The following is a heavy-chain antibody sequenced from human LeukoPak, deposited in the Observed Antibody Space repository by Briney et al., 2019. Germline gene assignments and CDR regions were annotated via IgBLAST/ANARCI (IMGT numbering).Heavy chain of an antibody. CDR3: AGRVTGTLDY. CDR1: GGSFSGYY. V-gene: IGHV4-34*01. D-gene: IGHD3-3*01. J-gene: IGHJ4*02. Sequence: SETLSLTCAVYGGSFSGYYWSWIRQPPGKGLEWIGEVNHSGSTNYNPSLKSRVTISVDTSKNQFSLKLSSVTAADTAVYYCAGRVTGTLDYWGQGTLVTVSS. CDR2: VNHSGST.